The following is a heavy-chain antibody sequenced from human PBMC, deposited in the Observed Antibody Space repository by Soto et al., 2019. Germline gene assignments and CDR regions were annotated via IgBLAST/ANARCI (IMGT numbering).Heavy chain of an antibody. V-gene: IGHV4-59*01. CDR2: IYASRAT. Sequence: XATLSITCAVSGGSIGSFYWSWIRQSPGGTLEWIGYIYASRATTYNPSLESRVSMSVDIPNNEFSLDMTSVTAADTAVYYCARSHSFDGSIYHYYFDFWGQGTLVTVSS. CDR3: ARSHSFDGSIYHYYFDF. CDR1: GGSIGSFY. J-gene: IGHJ4*02. D-gene: IGHD3-3*02.